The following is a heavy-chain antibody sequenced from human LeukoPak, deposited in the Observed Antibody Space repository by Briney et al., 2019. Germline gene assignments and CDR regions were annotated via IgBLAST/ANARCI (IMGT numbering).Heavy chain of an antibody. D-gene: IGHD6-13*01. Sequence: GGSLRLSCTASGFTFGDYAMSWFRQAPGKGLEWVGFIRSKAYGGTTEYAASVKGRFTISRDDSKSIAYLQMNSLKTEDTAVYYCTRPWGISSDSSSSGTDYWGQGTLVTVSS. CDR3: TRPWGISSDSSSSGTDY. CDR2: IRSKAYGGTT. V-gene: IGHV3-49*03. CDR1: GFTFGDYA. J-gene: IGHJ4*02.